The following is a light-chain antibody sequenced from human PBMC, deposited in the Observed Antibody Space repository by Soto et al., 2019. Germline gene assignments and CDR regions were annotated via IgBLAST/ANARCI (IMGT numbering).Light chain of an antibody. CDR2: AAS. J-gene: IGKJ2*01. CDR1: QSISSD. Sequence: DIQMTQSPSSLSASLGDRVTITCRASQSISSDLHWYQQKPGKAPKLLISAASILQSGVPSRFSGSGSGTDFTLIISSLQPEDFANYFCQQSFSIPYTFGQGTKLEIK. V-gene: IGKV1-39*01. CDR3: QQSFSIPYT.